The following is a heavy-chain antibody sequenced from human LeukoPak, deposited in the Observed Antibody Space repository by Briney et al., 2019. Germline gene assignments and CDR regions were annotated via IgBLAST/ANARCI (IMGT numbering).Heavy chain of an antibody. Sequence: ASVKVSCKVSGYTLTELSMHWVRQAPGKGLEWMGGFDPEDGETIYAQKFQGRVTMTEDTSTDTAYMELSSLRSEDTAVYYCATATLHYYDSSGYYPNYFDYWGQGTLVTVSS. V-gene: IGHV1-24*01. CDR3: ATATLHYYDSSGYYPNYFDY. CDR2: FDPEDGET. D-gene: IGHD3-22*01. J-gene: IGHJ4*02. CDR1: GYTLTELS.